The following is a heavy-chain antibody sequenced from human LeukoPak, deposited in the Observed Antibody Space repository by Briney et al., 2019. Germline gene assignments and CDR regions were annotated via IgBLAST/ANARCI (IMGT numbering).Heavy chain of an antibody. CDR1: GFTFSSCG. V-gene: IGHV3-30*18. CDR3: AKALTSGWYLDAFNI. CDR2: ISYDGSNK. J-gene: IGHJ3*02. D-gene: IGHD6-19*01. Sequence: GGSLRLSCAASGFTFSSCGMHWVRQAPGKGLEWVAVISYDGSNKYCADSVKGRFTISRDNSKNTLFLEMNSLRAEDTAVYYCAKALTSGWYLDAFNIWGQGTMVTVSS.